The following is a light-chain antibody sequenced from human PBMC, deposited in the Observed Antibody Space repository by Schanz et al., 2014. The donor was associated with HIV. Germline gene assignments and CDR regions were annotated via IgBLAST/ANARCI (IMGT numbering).Light chain of an antibody. CDR1: SRDVGGYNY. J-gene: IGLJ2*01. CDR3: SSFTYTSTPVV. V-gene: IGLV2-14*01. Sequence: QSALTQPASVSGSPGQSITISCTGTSRDVGGYNYVSWYQQHPGKAPKLMIYDVSNRPSGVSNRFSGSKSGNTASLTISGLQAEDEADYYCSSFTYTSTPVVFGGGTKLTVL. CDR2: DVS.